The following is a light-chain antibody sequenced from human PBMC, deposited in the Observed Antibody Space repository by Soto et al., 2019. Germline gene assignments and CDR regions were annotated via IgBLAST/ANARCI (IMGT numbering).Light chain of an antibody. Sequence: DIQMTQSPSSLSASVGDRVTITCRASQTISNDLYWYQQKPGKAPKLLIYAASTLQGGVPSRFSGSESGTDFTLTISSLQPEDFATYYCQQSYSTPPYTFGQGTRLEIK. J-gene: IGKJ2*01. CDR3: QQSYSTPPYT. CDR1: QTISND. CDR2: AAS. V-gene: IGKV1-39*01.